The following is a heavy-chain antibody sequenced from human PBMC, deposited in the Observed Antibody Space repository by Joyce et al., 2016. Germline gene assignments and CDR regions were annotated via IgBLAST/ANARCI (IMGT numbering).Heavy chain of an antibody. CDR2: FYASGIT. Sequence: QVQLQESGPGLVKASETLSLTCSVSGRDSISNYYWSWIRQPAGKGLEWIGRFYASGITNYNPSLESRVTMSVDTSKNHFSLNLNSATAADTAVYFCARGEFAPDYWGQGTLVTVSS. V-gene: IGHV4-4*07. CDR3: ARGEFAPDY. CDR1: GRDSISNYY. J-gene: IGHJ4*02.